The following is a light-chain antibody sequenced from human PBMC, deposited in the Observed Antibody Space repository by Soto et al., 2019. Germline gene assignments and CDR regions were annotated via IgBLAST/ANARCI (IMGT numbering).Light chain of an antibody. CDR2: GAS. CDR1: QSVSSSY. J-gene: IGKJ4*01. Sequence: EIVLTQSPGTLSLSPGERATLSCRASQSVSSSYLAWYQQKPGQAPRLLIYGASSRATGIPDRFSGSGSGTDFTLTISRLEPEDFAVYYCQQYGSSLPLTFGGGTKGISN. CDR3: QQYGSSLPLT. V-gene: IGKV3-20*01.